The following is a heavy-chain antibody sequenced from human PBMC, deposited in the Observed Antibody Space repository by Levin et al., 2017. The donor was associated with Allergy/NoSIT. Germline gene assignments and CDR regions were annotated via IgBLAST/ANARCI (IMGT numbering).Heavy chain of an antibody. CDR2: MSYDGSNE. V-gene: IGHV3-30*18. D-gene: IGHD2-15*01. J-gene: IGHJ6*03. Sequence: GGSLRLSCAASGFTLSNFGMYWVRQAPGKGLERVAFMSYDGSNEYYSDSVKGRFTISRDNSKNTMYLQMNGLRVEDTAMYYCGKMEGQWYYMDVWGKGTTVTVSS. CDR3: GKMEGQWYYMDV. CDR1: GFTLSNFG.